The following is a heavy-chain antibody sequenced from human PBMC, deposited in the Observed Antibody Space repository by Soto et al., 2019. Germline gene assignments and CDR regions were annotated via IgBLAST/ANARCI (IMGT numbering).Heavy chain of an antibody. CDR3: AHMGGGLRSPYFDY. J-gene: IGHJ4*02. CDR2: IYWNDDK. Sequence: QITLKESGPTLVKPTQTLTLTCTFSGFSLSTSGVGVGWIRQPPGKALEWLALIYWNDDKRYSPSLKSRLTITKDTPKNQVVLTMTNMDPVDTATYYCAHMGGGLRSPYFDYWGQGTLVTVSS. V-gene: IGHV2-5*01. D-gene: IGHD5-12*01. CDR1: GFSLSTSGVG.